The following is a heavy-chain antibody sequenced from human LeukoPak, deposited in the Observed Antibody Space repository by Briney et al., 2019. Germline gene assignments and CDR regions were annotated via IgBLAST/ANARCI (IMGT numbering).Heavy chain of an antibody. D-gene: IGHD3-3*01. Sequence: PGGSLRLSCAASGFTFSSYGMHWVRQAPGKGLEWVAFIRYDGSNKYYADSVKGRFTISRDNSKSTLYLQMNSLRAEDTAVYYCAKELLRFLEWLLWGQGTLVTVSS. CDR3: AKELLRFLEWLL. V-gene: IGHV3-30*02. CDR2: IRYDGSNK. CDR1: GFTFSSYG. J-gene: IGHJ4*02.